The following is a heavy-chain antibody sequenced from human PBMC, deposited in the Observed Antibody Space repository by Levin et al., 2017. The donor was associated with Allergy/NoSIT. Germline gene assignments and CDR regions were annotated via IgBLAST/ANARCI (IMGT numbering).Heavy chain of an antibody. CDR1: GGSISGYY. Sequence: GSLRLSCTVSGGSISGYYWSWIRQPAEKGPEWIGRIYSDGRTTYNPSLKSRITMSVDTSNNQFSLKLYSVTAADTAVYFCARGLSCSSTCSYSAFDVWGQGTTVTVSS. V-gene: IGHV4-4*07. J-gene: IGHJ3*01. D-gene: IGHD2-2*01. CDR2: IYSDGRT. CDR3: ARGLSCSSTCSYSAFDV.